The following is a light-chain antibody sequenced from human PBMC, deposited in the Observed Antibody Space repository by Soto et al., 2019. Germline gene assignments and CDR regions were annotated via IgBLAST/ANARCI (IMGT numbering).Light chain of an antibody. CDR1: SSDVGGYTY. V-gene: IGLV2-11*01. J-gene: IGLJ1*01. Sequence: QSALTQPRSVSGSPGQSVTISCTGTSSDVGGYTYVSWYQQHPGKAPKLMIYDVSKRPSGVPDRFSGSKSGNTASLTISGLQAEDEADYYCCSYAGRYTYVFGTGTKVTV. CDR2: DVS. CDR3: CSYAGRYTYV.